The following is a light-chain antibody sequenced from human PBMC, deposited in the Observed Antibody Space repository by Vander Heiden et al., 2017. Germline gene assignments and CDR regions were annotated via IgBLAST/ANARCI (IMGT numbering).Light chain of an antibody. Sequence: QSDLTQPASVSWSLGQSITMSCTGTSSDVGGHNYVSWHQQHPGKVPKLIIYEVSNRPSRVSSRFSGSKSGNSASLTISGLQAEDEADYYCSSYTSSSSVVFGGGTKLTVL. CDR3: SSYTSSSSVV. V-gene: IGLV2-14*01. J-gene: IGLJ3*02. CDR1: SSDVGGHNY. CDR2: EVS.